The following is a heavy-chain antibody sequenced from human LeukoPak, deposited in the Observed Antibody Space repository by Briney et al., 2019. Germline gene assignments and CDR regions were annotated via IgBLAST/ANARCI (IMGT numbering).Heavy chain of an antibody. J-gene: IGHJ4*02. Sequence: ASVKVSCKASGYTFTGYYMHWVRQAPGQGLEWMGRINPNSGGTNYAQKFQGRVTMTRDTSISTAYMELSRLRSDDTAVYYCARDMCYYDSSGYYLDYWGQGTLVTVSS. CDR3: ARDMCYYDSSGYYLDY. CDR2: INPNSGGT. D-gene: IGHD3-22*01. CDR1: GYTFTGYY. V-gene: IGHV1-2*06.